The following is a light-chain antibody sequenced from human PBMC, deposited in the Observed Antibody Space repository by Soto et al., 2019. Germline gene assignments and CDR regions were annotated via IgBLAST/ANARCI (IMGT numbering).Light chain of an antibody. V-gene: IGKV1-17*01. CDR3: LQLNTYPWT. Sequence: IQITQSPSSLSASVGDRLSITCRSSQVITNDLGWYQQKPGKAPKRLIYAASTLQSGVPSRFSGSGSGTEFTLTISSLQPEDVATYYCLQLNTYPWTLGQGTKVDIK. CDR2: AAS. CDR1: QVITND. J-gene: IGKJ1*01.